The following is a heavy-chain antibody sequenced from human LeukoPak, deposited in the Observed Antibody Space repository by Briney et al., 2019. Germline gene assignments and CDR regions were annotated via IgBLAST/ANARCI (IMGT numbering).Heavy chain of an antibody. CDR2: IYYSGST. V-gene: IGHV4-39*07. Sequence: SQTLSLTSTLSGGSISSSGYYWGWIRQPPGKGLEWIGTIYYSGSTSYNPSLKSRVTISIDTSKNQFSLKLTSVTAADTAVYYCARGAHFLKYYMDVWGKGTTVTVSS. CDR3: ARGAHFLKYYMDV. CDR1: GGSISSSGYY. J-gene: IGHJ6*03.